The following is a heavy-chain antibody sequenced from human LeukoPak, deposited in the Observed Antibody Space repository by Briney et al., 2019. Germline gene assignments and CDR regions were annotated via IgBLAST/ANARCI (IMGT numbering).Heavy chain of an antibody. CDR1: GFTFSSYS. D-gene: IGHD3-16*02. CDR2: ISDNGDST. J-gene: IGHJ4*02. V-gene: IGHV3-64*01. CDR3: ARVGLSYDYGDY. Sequence: GGSLRLSCAASGFTFSSYSMNWVRQAPGKGLEYVSGISDNGDSTYYANSVKGRFTISRDNSKNTLYLQMGSLRAEDMAVYYCARVGLSYDYGDYWGQGTLVTVSS.